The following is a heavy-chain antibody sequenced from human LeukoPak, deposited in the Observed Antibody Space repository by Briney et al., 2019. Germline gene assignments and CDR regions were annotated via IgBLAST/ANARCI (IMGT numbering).Heavy chain of an antibody. CDR3: ARGQLLYAH. CDR1: GGSFSGYY. V-gene: IGHV4-34*01. CDR2: INHSGST. Sequence: SETLSLTCAVYGGSFSGYYWSWIRQPPGKGLEWIGEINHSGSTNYNPSLKSRVTISVDTSKSQFSLKLSSVTAADTAVYYCARGQLLYAHWGQGTLVTVSS. D-gene: IGHD2-2*02. J-gene: IGHJ4*02.